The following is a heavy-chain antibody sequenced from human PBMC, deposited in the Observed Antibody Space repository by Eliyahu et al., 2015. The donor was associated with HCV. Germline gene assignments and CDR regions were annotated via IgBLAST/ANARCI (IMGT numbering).Heavy chain of an antibody. J-gene: IGHJ4*02. Sequence: EVKKPGSSVKVSCKASGGTFSSYAISWVRQAPGQGLEWMGGIIPIFGTANYAQKFQGRVTITADESTSTAYMELSSLRSEDTAVYYCARDPSRGILTGYYEIYYFDYWGQGTLVTVSS. V-gene: IGHV1-69*01. CDR2: IIPIFGTA. CDR3: ARDPSRGILTGYYEIYYFDY. CDR1: GGTFSSYA. D-gene: IGHD3-9*01.